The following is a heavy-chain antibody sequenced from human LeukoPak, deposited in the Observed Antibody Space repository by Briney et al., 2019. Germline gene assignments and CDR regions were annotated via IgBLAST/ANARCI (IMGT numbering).Heavy chain of an antibody. J-gene: IGHJ5*02. V-gene: IGHV4-59*02. D-gene: IGHD4-17*01. CDR1: GFTVSTNY. Sequence: PGGSLRLSCAASGFTVSTNYMSWIRQPPGKGLEWIGYIYYSGSTNYNPSLKSRVTISVDTSKNQFSLKLSSVTAADTAVYYCARGEGDYVLEAWRYNWFDPWGQGTLVTVSS. CDR3: ARGEGDYVLEAWRYNWFDP. CDR2: IYYSGST.